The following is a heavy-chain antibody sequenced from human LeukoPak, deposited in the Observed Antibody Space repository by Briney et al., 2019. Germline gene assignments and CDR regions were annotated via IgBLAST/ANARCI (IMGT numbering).Heavy chain of an antibody. V-gene: IGHV4-31*03. CDR1: GGSISSGGYY. J-gene: IGHJ4*02. D-gene: IGHD3-9*01. Sequence: SETLSLTCTVSGGSISSGGYYWSWIRQHPGKGLEWIGYIYYSGSTYYNPSLKSRVTISVDTSKNQFSLKLSSVTAADTAVYYCARVPHDILTGYYLDYWGQGTLVTVSS. CDR3: ARVPHDILTGYYLDY. CDR2: IYYSGST.